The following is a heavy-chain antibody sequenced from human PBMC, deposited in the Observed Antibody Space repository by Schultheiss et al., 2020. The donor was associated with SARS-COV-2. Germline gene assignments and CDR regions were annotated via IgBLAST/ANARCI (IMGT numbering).Heavy chain of an antibody. Sequence: GGSLRLSCAASGLTFSSYGMHWVRQAPGKGLEWVAYIRYDGSNKYYADSVKGRFTISRDNSKNTLYLQMNSLRAEDTAVYYCARAQGDSSGYYYVSYYYGMDVWGQGTTVTVSS. CDR1: GLTFSSYG. CDR3: ARAQGDSSGYYYVSYYYGMDV. V-gene: IGHV3-30*02. D-gene: IGHD3-22*01. CDR2: IRYDGSNK. J-gene: IGHJ6*02.